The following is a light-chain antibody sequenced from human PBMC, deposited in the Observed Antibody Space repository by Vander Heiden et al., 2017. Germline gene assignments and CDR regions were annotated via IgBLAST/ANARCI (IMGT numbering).Light chain of an antibody. J-gene: IGKJ4*02. CDR1: QDISND. CDR2: AAS. CDR3: QQHNSYPLT. Sequence: DIQMTQSPSSLSASVGDRVTITCRASQDISNDLGWYQQKPGKAPKRLIYAASSLQSGVPSRFSGSGSGTDFTLTINSLQPEDFATYYCQQHNSYPLTFGRGTKVEI. V-gene: IGKV1-17*01.